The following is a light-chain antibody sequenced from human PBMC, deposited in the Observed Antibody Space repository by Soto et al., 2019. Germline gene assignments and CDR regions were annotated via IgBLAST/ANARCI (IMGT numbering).Light chain of an antibody. Sequence: EIVLTQSPGTLSLSPGERATLSCRASQSVSSSSLAWYQQKPGQAPRLLIYGASSRATGIPDRFSGSGSGTAFTLTISRLEPEDFAVFYCHQYGSSPYTFGQGTKLEIK. J-gene: IGKJ2*01. V-gene: IGKV3-20*01. CDR3: HQYGSSPYT. CDR2: GAS. CDR1: QSVSSSS.